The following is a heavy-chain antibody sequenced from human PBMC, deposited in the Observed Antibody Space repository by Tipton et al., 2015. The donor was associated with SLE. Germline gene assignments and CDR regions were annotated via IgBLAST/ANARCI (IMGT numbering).Heavy chain of an antibody. CDR1: GFLFSTHA. J-gene: IGHJ3*02. CDR3: ARRNSESGAFDM. V-gene: IGHV3-23*01. D-gene: IGHD3-10*01. CDR2: LSGGGGNT. Sequence: SLRLSCAASGFLFSTHAMTWVRQAPGKGLEWVSALSGGGGNTYYADSVKGRFSISRDTSKNTLYLEMHSLRAEDTAVYYCARRNSESGAFDMWGQGTLVTVSS.